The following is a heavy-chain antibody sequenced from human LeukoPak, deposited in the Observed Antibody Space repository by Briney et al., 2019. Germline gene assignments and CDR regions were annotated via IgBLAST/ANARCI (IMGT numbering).Heavy chain of an antibody. Sequence: SVKVSCXASGGTFSIYAISWVRQARGQGLEWMGRIIPIFGTANYAQKFQGRVTITTDESTSTAYMELSSLRSEDTAVYYCATQRFDYWGQGTLVTVSS. D-gene: IGHD2-2*01. CDR2: IIPIFGTA. J-gene: IGHJ4*02. CDR1: GGTFSIYA. V-gene: IGHV1-69*05. CDR3: ATQRFDY.